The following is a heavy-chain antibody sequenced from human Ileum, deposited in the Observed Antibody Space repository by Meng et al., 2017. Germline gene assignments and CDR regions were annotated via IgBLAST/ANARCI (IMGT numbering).Heavy chain of an antibody. CDR2: IKEDGSEK. CDR1: GFTFSTFW. J-gene: IGHJ4*02. D-gene: IGHD1-26*01. V-gene: IGHV3-7*01. CDR3: ARGGKMYGSY. Sequence: ESLKIPFVASGFTFSTFWMSWVRQAPGKGLEWVARIKEDGSEKDYVDCVKGRFTISRDNDKHSLYLKLNNLRAEDTAVYYCARGGKMYGSYWGQGTLVTVSS.